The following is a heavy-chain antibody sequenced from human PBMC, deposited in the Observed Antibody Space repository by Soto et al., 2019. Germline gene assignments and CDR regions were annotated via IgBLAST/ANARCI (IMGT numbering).Heavy chain of an antibody. J-gene: IGHJ4*02. Sequence: LRLSCVASGFTFSSFAMNWVRQAPGKGLEWLSYITGSGGLTYYADSVKGRFTISRDNTKKSLYLQMHSLRAEDTAVYYCSWIRVGYHPRPFAFWGQGTPVTVSS. CDR2: ITGSGGLT. CDR3: SWIRVGYHPRPFAF. V-gene: IGHV3-48*03. D-gene: IGHD5-12*01. CDR1: GFTFSSFA.